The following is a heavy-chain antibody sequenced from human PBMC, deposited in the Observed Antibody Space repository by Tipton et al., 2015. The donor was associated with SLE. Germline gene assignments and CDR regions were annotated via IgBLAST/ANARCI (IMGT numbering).Heavy chain of an antibody. CDR3: AIGEYSSSSGWYFDL. Sequence: SLRLSCAASGFTFSSYGMHWVRQAPGKGLEWVAFIRYDGRNKYYADSVKGRFTISRDNSKNMLYLQMNSLRAEDTAVYSCAIGEYSSSSGWYFDLWGRGTLVTVSS. CDR1: GFTFSSYG. J-gene: IGHJ2*01. V-gene: IGHV3-30*02. D-gene: IGHD6-6*01. CDR2: IRYDGRNK.